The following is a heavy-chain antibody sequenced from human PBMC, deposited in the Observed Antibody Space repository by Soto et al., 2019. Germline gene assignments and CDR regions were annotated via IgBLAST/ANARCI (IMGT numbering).Heavy chain of an antibody. V-gene: IGHV3-64*01. CDR2: ISSNGVGT. CDR3: ARRARPDFYYMDV. CDR1: GFTLSGHA. Sequence: GGALRLSCAASGFTLSGHAMDWVRQDPGKGLEYVSGISSNGVGTYYANSVQGRFTISRDNSKNTVYLQMGSLRPEDMAVYYCARRARPDFYYMDVWGKGTTVTVSS. J-gene: IGHJ6*03. D-gene: IGHD6-6*01.